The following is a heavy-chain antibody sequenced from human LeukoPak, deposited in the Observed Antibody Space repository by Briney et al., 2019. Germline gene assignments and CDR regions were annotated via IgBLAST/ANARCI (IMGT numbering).Heavy chain of an antibody. J-gene: IGHJ4*02. CDR3: ARVGRTVLGLDY. D-gene: IGHD4-17*01. V-gene: IGHV4-39*07. Sequence: SETLSLTCTVSGGSISSSSYYWGWIRQPPGKGLEWIGSIYYSGSTYYNPSLKSRVTISVDTSKNQFSLKLSSVTAADTAVYYCARVGRTVLGLDYWGQGTPVTVSS. CDR2: IYYSGST. CDR1: GGSISSSSYY.